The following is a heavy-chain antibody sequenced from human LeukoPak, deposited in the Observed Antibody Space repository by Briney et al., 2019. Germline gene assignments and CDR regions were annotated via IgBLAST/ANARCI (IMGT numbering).Heavy chain of an antibody. CDR3: ARDSQNRGGSGSYKYPFDY. Sequence: KPGGSLRLSCAASGFTFSSYSMNWVRQAPGKGLEWVSSISSSSSYIYYADSVKGRFTISRDNAKNSLYLQMNSLRAEDTAVYYCARDSQNRGGSGSYKYPFDYWGQGTLVTVSS. V-gene: IGHV3-21*01. CDR2: ISSSSSYI. D-gene: IGHD3-10*01. CDR1: GFTFSSYS. J-gene: IGHJ4*02.